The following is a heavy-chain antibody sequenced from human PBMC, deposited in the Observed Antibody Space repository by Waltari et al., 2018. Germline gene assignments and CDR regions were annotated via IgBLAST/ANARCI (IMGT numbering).Heavy chain of an antibody. CDR1: GYTFTSYY. CDR3: AREGYSSSWYGRSYYYGMDV. J-gene: IGHJ6*02. Sequence: QVQLVQSGAEVKKPGASVKVSCKASGYTFTSYYMHWVRQAPGQGLEWMGISNPSGGSTSVEKKCQGKVTMTGDTSTSTVYMELSSLRSEDTAVYYCAREGYSSSWYGRSYYYGMDVWGQGTTVTVSS. CDR2: SNPSGGST. D-gene: IGHD6-13*01. V-gene: IGHV1-46*01.